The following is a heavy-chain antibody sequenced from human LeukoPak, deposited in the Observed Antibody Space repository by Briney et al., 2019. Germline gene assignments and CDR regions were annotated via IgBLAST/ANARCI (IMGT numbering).Heavy chain of an antibody. J-gene: IGHJ4*02. CDR1: GYTFTSYY. CDR2: INPSGGST. V-gene: IGHV1-46*01. D-gene: IGHD3-22*01. Sequence: ASVKVSCKASGYTFTSYYMHWVRQAPGQGLEWMGIINPSGGSTSYAQKFQGRVTMTRDTSTSTVYMELSSLRSEDTAVYYCARGRLKEHDSSGYLTPHFDYWGQGTLVTVSS. CDR3: ARGRLKEHDSSGYLTPHFDY.